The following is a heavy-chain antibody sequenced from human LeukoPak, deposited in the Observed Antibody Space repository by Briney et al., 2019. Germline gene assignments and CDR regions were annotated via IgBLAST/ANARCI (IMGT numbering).Heavy chain of an antibody. CDR2: IYSGGTT. V-gene: IGHV3-53*01. D-gene: IGHD1-26*01. Sequence: GGSLRLSCAASGFSVSSNYMNWVRQAPGKGLEWVSIIYSGGTTYYADSVKGRFTISRDNAKNSLYLQMNSLRAEDTAVYYCASYSGRVWGQGTLVTVSS. J-gene: IGHJ4*02. CDR1: GFSVSSNY. CDR3: ASYSGRV.